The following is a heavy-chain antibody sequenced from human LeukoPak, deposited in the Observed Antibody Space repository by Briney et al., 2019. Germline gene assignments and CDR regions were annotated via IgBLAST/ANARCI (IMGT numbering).Heavy chain of an antibody. D-gene: IGHD3-10*01. J-gene: IGHJ4*02. CDR2: FYTTGTT. CDR1: GVSINSYY. CDR3: ARVSFHGSGTYYYDY. V-gene: IGHV4-4*07. Sequence: SETLSLTCTVSGVSINSYYWSWIRQPAGKGLEWIGRFYTTGTTNYNPSLKSRVIMSVDTSKNQFSLKLSSVTAADTAVYYCARVSFHGSGTYYYDYWGQGTLVTVSS.